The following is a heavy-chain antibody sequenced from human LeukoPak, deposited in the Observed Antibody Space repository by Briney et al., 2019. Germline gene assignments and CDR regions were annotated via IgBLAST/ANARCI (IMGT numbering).Heavy chain of an antibody. D-gene: IGHD3-22*01. Sequence: SETLSLTCAVYGGSFSGYYWSWLRQPPGKGLEWIGEINHSGSTNYDPSLKSRVTISVDTSKNQFSLKLSSVTAADAAVYYCARGTIYRTYYYDSSGYYSEYFDYWGQGTLVTVSS. J-gene: IGHJ4*02. CDR1: GGSFSGYY. CDR3: ARGTIYRTYYYDSSGYYSEYFDY. V-gene: IGHV4-34*01. CDR2: INHSGST.